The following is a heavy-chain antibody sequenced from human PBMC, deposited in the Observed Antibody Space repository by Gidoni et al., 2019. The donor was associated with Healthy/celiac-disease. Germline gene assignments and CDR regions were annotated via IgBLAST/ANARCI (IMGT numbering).Heavy chain of an antibody. Sequence: QVQLVESGGGVVQPGRSLRLSCAASGFTFSSYAMHWVRQAPGKGLEWVAVISYDGSNKYYADSVKGRFTISRDNSKNTLYLQMNSLRAEDTAVYYCARDGSWVGAFDIWGQGTMVTVSS. CDR1: GFTFSSYA. D-gene: IGHD1-26*01. CDR2: ISYDGSNK. J-gene: IGHJ3*02. CDR3: ARDGSWVGAFDI. V-gene: IGHV3-30-3*01.